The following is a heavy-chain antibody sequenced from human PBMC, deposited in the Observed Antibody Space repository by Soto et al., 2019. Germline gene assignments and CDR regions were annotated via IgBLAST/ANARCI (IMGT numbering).Heavy chain of an antibody. Sequence: GGSLRLSCAASGFTFNSYSFNWVRQAPGKGLEWVSSISSSSNYIYYADLVKGRFTISRANAKNSLYLQMNSLRAEDTAVYYCARGKYYYGSSSRRDYYGMDVWGQGTTVTVSS. CDR2: ISSSSNYI. CDR1: GFTFNSYS. D-gene: IGHD3-10*01. V-gene: IGHV3-21*01. CDR3: ARGKYYYGSSSRRDYYGMDV. J-gene: IGHJ6*02.